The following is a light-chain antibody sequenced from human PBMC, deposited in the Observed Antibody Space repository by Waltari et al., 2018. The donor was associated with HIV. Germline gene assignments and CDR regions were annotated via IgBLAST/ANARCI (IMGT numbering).Light chain of an antibody. V-gene: IGKV1-5*03. CDR1: QSISTW. CDR2: EAS. CDR3: QQYHDYWT. Sequence: DIQMTQSPSTMYASVGDRVTITCRASQSISTWLAWYQQKPGKGPNLLSYEASTLESGVPSRFSGSGSGTEFTLTISSLQPDDFATYYCQQYHDYWTFGQGTKVEIK. J-gene: IGKJ1*01.